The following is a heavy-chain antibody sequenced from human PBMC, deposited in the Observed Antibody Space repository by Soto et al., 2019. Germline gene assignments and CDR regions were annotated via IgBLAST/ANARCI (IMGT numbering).Heavy chain of an antibody. CDR1: GGTFSSYA. J-gene: IGHJ5*02. V-gene: IGHV1-69*13. CDR2: IIPIFGTA. Sequence: SVKVSCKASGGTFSSYAISWVRQAPGQGLEWMGGIIPIFGTANYAQKFQGRVTITADESTSTAYMELSSLRSEDTAVYYCARDLEADSGINWFDPWGQGTLVTVS. CDR3: ARDLEADSGINWFDP. D-gene: IGHD1-26*01.